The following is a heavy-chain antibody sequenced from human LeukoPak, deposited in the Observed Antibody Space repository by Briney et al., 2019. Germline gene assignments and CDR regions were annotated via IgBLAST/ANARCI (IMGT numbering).Heavy chain of an antibody. Sequence: RPSETLSLTCAVYDGSFSGYYWSWIRQPPGKGLEWIGEINHSGSTNYNPSLKSRVTISVDTSKNQFSLKLSSVTAADTAVYYCARTYYYDSSGYHNWFDPWGQGTLVTVSS. D-gene: IGHD3-22*01. V-gene: IGHV4-34*01. CDR2: INHSGST. CDR3: ARTYYYDSSGYHNWFDP. CDR1: DGSFSGYY. J-gene: IGHJ5*02.